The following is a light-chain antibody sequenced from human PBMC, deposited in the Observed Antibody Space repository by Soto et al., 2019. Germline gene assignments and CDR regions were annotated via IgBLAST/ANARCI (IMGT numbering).Light chain of an antibody. CDR3: QQANSFPRT. CDR2: AAS. CDR1: QDINKW. J-gene: IGKJ2*01. Sequence: DIQVTQSPSSVSASVGDRVTITCRASQDINKWLAWYQQKPGKAPKLLIYAASSLQSGVPSRFSGRGSGTDFTFTISSLQPEDAATYYCQQANSFPRTFGQGTKLEIE. V-gene: IGKV1-12*01.